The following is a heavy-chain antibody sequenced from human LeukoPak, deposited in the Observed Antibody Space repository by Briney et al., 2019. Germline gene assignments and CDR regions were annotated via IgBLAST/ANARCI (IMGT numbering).Heavy chain of an antibody. J-gene: IGHJ3*02. CDR3: ARGGRERYSSGWTDAFDI. CDR1: GYTITSYY. Sequence: ASVKVSCKASGYTITSYYMHWVRQAPGQGLEWMGIINPSGGSTSYAQKFQGRVTMTRDTSTSTVYMELSSLSSEDTAVYYCARGGRERYSSGWTDAFDIWGQGTMVTVSS. V-gene: IGHV1-46*01. CDR2: INPSGGST. D-gene: IGHD6-19*01.